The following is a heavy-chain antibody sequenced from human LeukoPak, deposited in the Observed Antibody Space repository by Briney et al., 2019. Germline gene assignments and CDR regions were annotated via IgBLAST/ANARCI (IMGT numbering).Heavy chain of an antibody. Sequence: GGSLRLSCAASGFTFSSYGMHWVRQAPGKGLEWVAFIRYDGSNEYHADSVKGRFTISRDNSKNTMYLQMNSLRAEDTAVYYCAKDYSKTSYYGSGTYYRPNWFDPWGQGTLVTVSS. D-gene: IGHD3-10*01. J-gene: IGHJ5*02. CDR2: IRYDGSNE. V-gene: IGHV3-30*02. CDR3: AKDYSKTSYYGSGTYYRPNWFDP. CDR1: GFTFSSYG.